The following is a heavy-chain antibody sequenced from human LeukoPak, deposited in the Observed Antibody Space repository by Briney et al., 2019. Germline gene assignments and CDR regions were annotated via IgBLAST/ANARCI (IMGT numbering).Heavy chain of an antibody. CDR1: GGSISSGNW. D-gene: IGHD2-21*02. CDR2: IYHSGST. V-gene: IGHV4-4*02. CDR3: ARGGREDCGGDCYSYSYFDY. J-gene: IGHJ4*02. Sequence: SETLSLTRAVSGGSISSGNWWSWVRQPPGKGLEWIGEIYHSGSTNYNPSLQSRVTISVDRSKNQFSLKLTSVTAADTAVYYCARGGREDCGGDCYSYSYFDYWGQGTLVSVSS.